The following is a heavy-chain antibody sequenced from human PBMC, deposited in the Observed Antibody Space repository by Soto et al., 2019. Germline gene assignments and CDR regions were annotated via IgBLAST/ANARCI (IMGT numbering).Heavy chain of an antibody. CDR2: ISAYNGNT. D-gene: IGHD3-22*01. Sequence: ASVKVSCKASGYTFTSYGISWGRQAPGQGLEGMGWISAYNGNTNYAQKLQGRVTMTTDTSTSTAYMELRSLRSDDTAVYYCARGMIVVVGNWFDPWGQGTLVTVSS. J-gene: IGHJ5*02. V-gene: IGHV1-18*01. CDR3: ARGMIVVVGNWFDP. CDR1: GYTFTSYG.